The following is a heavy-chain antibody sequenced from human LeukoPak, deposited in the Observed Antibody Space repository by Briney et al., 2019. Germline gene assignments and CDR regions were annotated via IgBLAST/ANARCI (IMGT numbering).Heavy chain of an antibody. V-gene: IGHV3-48*01. CDR3: TRGVGATDLDY. J-gene: IGHJ4*02. CDR2: ISSSSSTI. D-gene: IGHD1-26*01. CDR1: GFTFSSYR. Sequence: GGSLRLSCAASGFTFSSYRMNWVRQAPAKGLEWVSYISSSSSTIYYADSVKGRFTISRDNAKNSLYLQLNSLRGEDTAVYYCTRGVGATDLDYWGEGTLVTVSS.